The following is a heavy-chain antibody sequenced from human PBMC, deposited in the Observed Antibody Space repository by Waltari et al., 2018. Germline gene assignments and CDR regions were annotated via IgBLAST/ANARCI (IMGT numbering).Heavy chain of an antibody. CDR3: ALRGVAVAGLAEYFQH. CDR1: GFSLSTSGVG. D-gene: IGHD6-19*01. J-gene: IGHJ1*01. Sequence: QITLKESGPTLVKPTQTLTLTCTFSGFSLSTSGVGVGWIRQPPGKALEWLALIYWNDDKRYSPSLKSRLTITQDTSKNQVVLTMTNMDPVDTATYYCALRGVAVAGLAEYFQHWGQGTLVTVSS. CDR2: IYWNDDK. V-gene: IGHV2-5*01.